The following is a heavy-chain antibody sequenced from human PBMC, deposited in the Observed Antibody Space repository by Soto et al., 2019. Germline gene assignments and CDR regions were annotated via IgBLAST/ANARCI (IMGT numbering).Heavy chain of an antibody. CDR2: ISGSGVST. CDR3: AKDRERIATRSIDY. D-gene: IGHD6-6*01. CDR1: GFTFSSYA. Sequence: EVQLLESGGGLVQPGGSLRLSCAASGFTFSSYAMSWVRQAPGNGLEWVSGISGSGVSTYYADSVQGRFTISRDNSESMQYLQINSLTSEDTGLYYWAKDRERIATRSIDYWGPGTLVTVSS. V-gene: IGHV3-23*01. J-gene: IGHJ4*02.